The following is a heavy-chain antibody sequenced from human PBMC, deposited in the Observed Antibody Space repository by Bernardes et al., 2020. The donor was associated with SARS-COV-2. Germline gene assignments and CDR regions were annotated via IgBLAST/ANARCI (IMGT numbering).Heavy chain of an antibody. D-gene: IGHD6-13*01. CDR2: ISGTGGST. CDR3: AKERFSSSLILGIDY. J-gene: IGHJ4*02. V-gene: IGHV3-23*01. CDR1: GFTFSDFA. Sequence: GGSLRLSCAASGFTFSDFAMTWVRQPPGKGLEWASAISGTGGSTYFADSVKGRFTISRDNSKNTLYLQMNSLSAEDTAVYYCAKERFSSSLILGIDYWGRGTLVTVSS.